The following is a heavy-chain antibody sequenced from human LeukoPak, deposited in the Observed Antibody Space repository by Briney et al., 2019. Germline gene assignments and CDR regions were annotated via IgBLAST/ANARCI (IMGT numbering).Heavy chain of an antibody. CDR2: IWYDGSNK. J-gene: IGHJ4*02. CDR1: GFTFSSYG. CDR3: ARYRGSGGQRLDY. V-gene: IGHV3-33*01. D-gene: IGHD3-16*01. Sequence: PGGSLRLSCAASGFTFSSYGMHWVRQAPGKALEWVAVIWYDGSNKYYADSVKGRFTVSRDNAKNSLYLQMNSLRAEDTAVYYCARYRGSGGQRLDYWGQGTLVTVSS.